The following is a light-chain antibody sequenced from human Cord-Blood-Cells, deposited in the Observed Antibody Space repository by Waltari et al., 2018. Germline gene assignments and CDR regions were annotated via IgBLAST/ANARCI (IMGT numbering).Light chain of an antibody. CDR1: SSNIGRNT. CDR3: AAWDDSLNGPV. V-gene: IGLV1-44*01. CDR2: SNN. J-gene: IGLJ3*02. Sequence: QSVLTPPPSASGTPGQRVTLPCSGSSSNIGRNTVNWYQQLPGTAPKLLIYSNNQRPSGVPDRFSGSKSGTSAFLAISGLQSEDEADYYCAAWDDSLNGPVFGGGTKLTVL.